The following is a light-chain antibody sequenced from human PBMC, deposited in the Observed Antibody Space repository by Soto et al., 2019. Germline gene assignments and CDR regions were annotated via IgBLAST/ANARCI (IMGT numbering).Light chain of an antibody. CDR1: QSVSSN. CDR2: GAS. Sequence: PPTLSVSPGEIVTLSCRASQSVSSNVAWYQQKPGQAPRLLFYGASTRESGVPERFSGSGSGTDFTLTISSLEAEDVAFYWCQQYFDVPFTFGGGTKV. CDR3: QQYFDVPFT. V-gene: IGKV3-15*01. J-gene: IGKJ4*01.